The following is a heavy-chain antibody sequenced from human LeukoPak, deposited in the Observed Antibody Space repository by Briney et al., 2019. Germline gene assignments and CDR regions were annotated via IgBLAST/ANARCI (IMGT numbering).Heavy chain of an antibody. CDR1: GYTFATYN. J-gene: IGHJ4*02. CDR3: AATSGAYVFDH. Sequence: GASVKVSCKTSGYTFATYNMNWVRQAPGHGPEWMGWINTNTGNPTYAQGFTGRFVFSLDTSVSTAYLQISSLKAEDTAVYYCAATSGAYVFDHWGQGTLLTVSS. D-gene: IGHD4-17*01. CDR2: INTNTGNP. V-gene: IGHV7-4-1*02.